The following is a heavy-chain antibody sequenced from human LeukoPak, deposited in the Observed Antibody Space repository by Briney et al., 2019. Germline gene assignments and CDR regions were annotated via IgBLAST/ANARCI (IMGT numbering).Heavy chain of an antibody. V-gene: IGHV3-30-3*01. CDR3: ARGHCSGGSCYFDY. J-gene: IGHJ4*02. Sequence: PGGSLRLSCAVSGFTFDSYAMHWVRQAPGKGLEWVAVISYDGSNKYYADSVKGRFTISRDNAKNSQYLQMNSLRAEDTAVYYCARGHCSGGSCYFDYWGQGTLVTVSS. D-gene: IGHD2-15*01. CDR2: ISYDGSNK. CDR1: GFTFDSYA.